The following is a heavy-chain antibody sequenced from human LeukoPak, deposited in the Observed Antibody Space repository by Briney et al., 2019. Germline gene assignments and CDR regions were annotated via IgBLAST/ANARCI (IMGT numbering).Heavy chain of an antibody. D-gene: IGHD2-15*01. V-gene: IGHV3-30*18. J-gene: IGHJ4*02. CDR1: GFTFSNYG. Sequence: GGSLRLSCAASGFTFSNYGVHWVRQAPGKGLEWVATILYDGSYKYYADSVKGRFIISRDNSKNTLYLQMNSLRAEDTAVYYCAKDDRGYCSGGSCYPDYWGQETLVTVST. CDR3: AKDDRGYCSGGSCYPDY. CDR2: ILYDGSYK.